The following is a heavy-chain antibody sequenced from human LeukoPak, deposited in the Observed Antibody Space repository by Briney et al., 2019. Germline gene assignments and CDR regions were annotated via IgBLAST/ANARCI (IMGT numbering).Heavy chain of an antibody. CDR2: IYHSGST. CDR3: ARGYGTFDF. J-gene: IGHJ4*02. CDR1: GGSINSGGYS. Sequence: SETLSLTCAVSGGSINSGGYSWSRIRQPPGKGLEWMGYIYHSGSTYYNPPLKSRVTMSVDRSKSHFSLKLNSVTAADTAVYYCARGYGTFDFWGQGILVTVSS. V-gene: IGHV4-30-2*01. D-gene: IGHD5-18*01.